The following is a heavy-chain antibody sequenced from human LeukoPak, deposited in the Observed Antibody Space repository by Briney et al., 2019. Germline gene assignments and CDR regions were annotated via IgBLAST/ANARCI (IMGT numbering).Heavy chain of an antibody. CDR1: GCTFSSYA. Sequence: GGSLRLSCAVSGCTFSSYAMSWVRQPPGKGLEWVSAISGSGGSTYYADSVKGRFTISRDNSKNTLYLQMNSLRAEDTAVYYCAKGGPYSGSYQDYFDYWGQGTLVTVPS. CDR3: AKGGPYSGSYQDYFDY. CDR2: ISGSGGST. V-gene: IGHV3-23*01. D-gene: IGHD1-26*01. J-gene: IGHJ4*02.